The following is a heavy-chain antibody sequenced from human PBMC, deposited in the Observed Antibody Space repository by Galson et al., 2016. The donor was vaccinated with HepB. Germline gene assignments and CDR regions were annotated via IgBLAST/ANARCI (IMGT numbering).Heavy chain of an antibody. V-gene: IGHV3-11*01. Sequence: SLRLSCAASGFAFSDYYMSWIRQTPGKGPEWIAYIAGRSTTIYLSDSVKGRFTVSRDNTKDSLFLHMADLRAEDTAIYFCARDREPETPMSTFDLWGQGGMVTVSA. CDR3: ARDREPETPMSTFDL. CDR2: IAGRSTTI. J-gene: IGHJ5*02. D-gene: IGHD1-14*01. CDR1: GFAFSDYY.